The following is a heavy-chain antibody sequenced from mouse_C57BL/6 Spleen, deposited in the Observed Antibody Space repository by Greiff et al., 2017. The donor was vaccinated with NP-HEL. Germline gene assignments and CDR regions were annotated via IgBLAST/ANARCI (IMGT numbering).Heavy chain of an antibody. CDR1: GFTFSSYA. J-gene: IGHJ3*01. CDR3: ARVYSNYGGFAY. CDR2: ISDGGSYT. V-gene: IGHV5-4*03. Sequence: EVKLVESGGGLVKPGGSLKLSCAASGFTFSSYAMSWVRQTPEKRLEWVATISDGGSYTYYPDNVKGRFTISRDNAKNNLYLQMSHLKSEDTAMYYCARVYSNYGGFAYWGQGTLVTVSA. D-gene: IGHD2-5*01.